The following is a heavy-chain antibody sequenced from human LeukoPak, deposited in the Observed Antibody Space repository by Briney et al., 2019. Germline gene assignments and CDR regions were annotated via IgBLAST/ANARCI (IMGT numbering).Heavy chain of an antibody. Sequence: GASVKVSCKASGYTFTGYYMHWVRPAPGQGLEWMGWINPNSGGTNYAQKFQGRVTMTRDTSISTAYMELSRLRSDDTAVYYCARDSNSSSSDPDYWGQGTLVTVSS. J-gene: IGHJ4*02. CDR3: ARDSNSSSSDPDY. V-gene: IGHV1-2*02. CDR1: GYTFTGYY. CDR2: INPNSGGT. D-gene: IGHD6-6*01.